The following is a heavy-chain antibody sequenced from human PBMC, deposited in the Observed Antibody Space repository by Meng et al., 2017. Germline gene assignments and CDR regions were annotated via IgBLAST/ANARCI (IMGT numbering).Heavy chain of an antibody. CDR3: ARVRPYSSSWYLKWGVFDY. CDR1: GGSFSGYY. CDR2: INHSGST. J-gene: IGHJ4*01. D-gene: IGHD6-13*01. Sequence: GSLRLSCAVYGGSFSGYYWSWIRQPPGKGLEWIGEINHSGSTNYNPSLKSRVTISVDTSKNQFSLKLSSVTAADTAVYYCARVRPYSSSWYLKWGVFDYWGQG. V-gene: IGHV4-34*01.